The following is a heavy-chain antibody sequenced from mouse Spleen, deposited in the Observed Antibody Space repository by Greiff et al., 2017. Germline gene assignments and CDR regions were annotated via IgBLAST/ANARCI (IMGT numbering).Heavy chain of an antibody. CDR3: ARRRYDGLYYAMDY. CDR1: GYTFTDYY. V-gene: IGHV1-19*01. Sequence: EVQLQQSGPVLVKPGASVKMSCKASGYTFTDYYMNWVKQSHGKSLEWIGVINPYNGGTSYNQKFKGKATLTVDKSSSTAYMELNSLTSEDSAVYYCARRRYDGLYYAMDYWGQGTSVTVSS. D-gene: IGHD2-14*01. J-gene: IGHJ4*01. CDR2: INPYNGGT.